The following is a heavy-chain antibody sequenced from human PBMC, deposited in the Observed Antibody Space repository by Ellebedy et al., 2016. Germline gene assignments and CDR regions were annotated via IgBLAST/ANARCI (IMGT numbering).Heavy chain of an antibody. Sequence: GGSLRLXCEAFGFDFSTYGMNWVRQAPGEGLEWLALISFDGSVKYYADSVKGRFTISRDNSKNTLYLQLNSLRDEDSAVYFCARGETYYSGSSDYGFEYWGQGTLVTVSS. D-gene: IGHD3-22*01. V-gene: IGHV3-30*03. J-gene: IGHJ4*02. CDR1: GFDFSTYG. CDR2: ISFDGSVK. CDR3: ARGETYYSGSSDYGFEY.